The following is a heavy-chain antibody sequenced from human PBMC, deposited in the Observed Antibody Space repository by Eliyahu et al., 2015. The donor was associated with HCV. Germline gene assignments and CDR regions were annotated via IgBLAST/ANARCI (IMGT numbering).Heavy chain of an antibody. CDR2: IKSKIDGGTT. V-gene: IGHV3-15*01. J-gene: IGHJ5*02. Sequence: GLVKPGGALRLSCAASGFTFSNAWMSWVRQAPGKGLGWVGRIKSKIDGGTTDYAAPVKGRFTISRVDSKNTLYLQMNSLKTEDTAVYYCTPSPRPDMMLRGGWFDPWGQGTLVTVSS. CDR3: TPSPRPDMMLRGGWFDP. CDR1: GFTFSNAW. D-gene: IGHD3-10*01.